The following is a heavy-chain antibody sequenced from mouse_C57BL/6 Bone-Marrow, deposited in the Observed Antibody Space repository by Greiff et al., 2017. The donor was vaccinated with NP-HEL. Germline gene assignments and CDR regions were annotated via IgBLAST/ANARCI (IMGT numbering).Heavy chain of an antibody. CDR2: IDPEDGDT. Sequence: EVQLQESGAELVRPGASVKLSCTASGFNIKDYYMHWVKQRPEQGLEWIGRIDPEDGDTEYAPKFQGKATMTADPSSTTAYLHLRTLTSEDTAVYYCTFTVGFAYWGQGTLVTVSA. CDR1: GFNIKDYY. V-gene: IGHV14-1*01. D-gene: IGHD1-1*01. CDR3: TFTVGFAY. J-gene: IGHJ3*01.